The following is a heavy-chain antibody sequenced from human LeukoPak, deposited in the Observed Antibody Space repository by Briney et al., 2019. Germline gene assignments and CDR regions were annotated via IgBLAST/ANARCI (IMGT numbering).Heavy chain of an antibody. CDR3: ARPPYTMVRGVDDAFDI. D-gene: IGHD3-10*01. CDR1: GYTFTGYY. CDR2: INPNSGGT. Sequence: ASVKVSCTASGYTFTGYYMHWVRQAPGQGLEWMGWINPNSGGTNYAQKFQGRVTMTRDTSISTAYMELSRLRSDDTAVYYCARPPYTMVRGVDDAFDIWGQGTMVTVSS. J-gene: IGHJ3*02. V-gene: IGHV1-2*02.